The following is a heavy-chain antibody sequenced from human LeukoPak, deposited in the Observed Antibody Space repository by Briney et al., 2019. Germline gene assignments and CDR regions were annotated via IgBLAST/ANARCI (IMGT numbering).Heavy chain of an antibody. CDR3: ARDFSAAHWFDP. J-gene: IGHJ5*02. CDR1: GYSISSGYQ. CDR2: IYHSGSA. D-gene: IGHD6-6*01. V-gene: IGHV4-38-2*02. Sequence: SETLSLTCGVSGYSISSGYQWAWIRQSPGKGLEWIGSIYHSGSAHYNPSLKSRVTISVETSKNQFSLKLSSVTAADTAVYYCARDFSAAHWFDPWDQGTLVTVSS.